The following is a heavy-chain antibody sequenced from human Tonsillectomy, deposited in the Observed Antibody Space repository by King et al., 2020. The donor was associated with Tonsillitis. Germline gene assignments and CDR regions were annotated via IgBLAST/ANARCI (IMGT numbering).Heavy chain of an antibody. CDR3: AKDSGGVSIVVVVAATFEY. CDR1: GFTFSSYA. Sequence: VQLVESGGGLVQPGGSLRLSCAASGFTFSSYAMSWVRQAPGKGLEWVSAISGSGGSTYYADSVKGRFTISRDNSKNTLYLQMNSLRAEDTAVYYCAKDSGGVSIVVVVAATFEYWGQGTLVTVSS. CDR2: ISGSGGST. D-gene: IGHD2-15*01. J-gene: IGHJ4*02. V-gene: IGHV3-23*04.